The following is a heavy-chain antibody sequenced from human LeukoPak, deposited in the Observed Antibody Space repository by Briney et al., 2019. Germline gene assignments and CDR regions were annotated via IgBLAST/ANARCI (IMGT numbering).Heavy chain of an antibody. CDR1: GGSISSGDYY. CDR3: ARGLARGCSTSCPYYFDY. CDR2: INHSGST. V-gene: IGHV4-30-4*01. J-gene: IGHJ4*02. Sequence: SQTLSLTCTVSGGSISSGDYYWSWIRQPPGKGLEWIGEINHSGSTNYNPSLKSRVTISVDTSKNQFSLKLSSVTAADTAVYYCARGLARGCSTSCPYYFDYWGQGTLVTVSS. D-gene: IGHD2-2*01.